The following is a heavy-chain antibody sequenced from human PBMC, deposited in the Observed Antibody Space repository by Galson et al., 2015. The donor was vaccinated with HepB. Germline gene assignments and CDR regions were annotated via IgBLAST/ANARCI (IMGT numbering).Heavy chain of an antibody. CDR1: GYTFTDYY. D-gene: IGHD2-15*01. Sequence: VKVSCKVSGYTFTDYYMHWVQQAPGKGLEWMGLVDPEDGETIYAEKFQGRVTITADTSTDTAYMELSSLRSEDTAVYYCATVGYCSGGSCRDIDYWGQGTLVTVSS. CDR2: VDPEDGET. CDR3: ATVGYCSGGSCRDIDY. V-gene: IGHV1-69-2*01. J-gene: IGHJ4*02.